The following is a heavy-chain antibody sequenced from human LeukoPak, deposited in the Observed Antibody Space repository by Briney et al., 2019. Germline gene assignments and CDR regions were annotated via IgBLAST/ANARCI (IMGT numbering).Heavy chain of an antibody. CDR3: ATLGENGFDI. CDR1: GFTFNMYS. Sequence: GGSLRLSCAAPGFTFNMYSMNWVRQAPGKGLEWVSSISSSSSYIYYVDSLKGRFTISRDNAKNSLYLQMNSLRAEDTAVYYCATLGENGFDIWGQGTMVTVSS. D-gene: IGHD3-16*01. CDR2: ISSSSSYI. J-gene: IGHJ3*02. V-gene: IGHV3-21*01.